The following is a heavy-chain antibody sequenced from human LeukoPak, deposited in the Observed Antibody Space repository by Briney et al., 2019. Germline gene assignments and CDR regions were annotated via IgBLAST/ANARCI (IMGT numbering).Heavy chain of an antibody. D-gene: IGHD3-22*01. CDR3: AKSNGYGLIDI. CDR1: GGSISSYY. Sequence: SETLSLTCTVSGGSISSYYWRWIRQPAGKGLEWIGRIYTSGSTNYNPSLKSRVTMSVDTSRNQFSLKLNSVTAADTAVYYCAKSNGYGLIDIWGQGTMVTVSS. V-gene: IGHV4-4*07. CDR2: IYTSGST. J-gene: IGHJ3*02.